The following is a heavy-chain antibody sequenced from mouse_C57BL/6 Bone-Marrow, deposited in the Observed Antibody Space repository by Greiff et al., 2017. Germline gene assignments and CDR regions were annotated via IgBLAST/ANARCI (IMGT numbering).Heavy chain of an antibody. V-gene: IGHV1-55*01. CDR3: ARPYNSNDWYFDV. D-gene: IGHD2-5*01. J-gene: IGHJ1*03. CDR1: GYTFTSYW. CDR2: IYPGSGST. Sequence: QVQLQQPGAELVKPGASVKMSCKASGYTFTSYWITWVKQRPGQGLEWIGDIYPGSGSTTYNEKFKSKATLTVDTSSSTAYMQLSSLTSEDSAVYGCARPYNSNDWYFDVWGTGTTVTVSS.